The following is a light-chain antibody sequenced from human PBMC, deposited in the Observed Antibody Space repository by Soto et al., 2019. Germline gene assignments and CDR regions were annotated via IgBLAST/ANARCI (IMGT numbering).Light chain of an antibody. CDR1: QSVSSTY. J-gene: IGKJ5*01. V-gene: IGKV3-20*01. CDR3: QQYRMSPNT. Sequence: EIVLTQSPGTLSLSPGERATLSCRASQSVSSTYIAWYQQKPGQAPRLLIYGASTRATGIPDRFSGSGSGRDFSLTIRGLKPEDFAVYFCQQYRMSPNTFGQGTRREIK. CDR2: GAS.